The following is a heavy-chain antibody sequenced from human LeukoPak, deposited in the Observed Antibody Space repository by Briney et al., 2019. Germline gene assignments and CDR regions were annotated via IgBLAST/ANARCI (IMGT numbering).Heavy chain of an antibody. Sequence: GGSLRLSCVASGFTFRSYWMTWVRQAPGKGLEWVANIKQDGSDYYYLDSVRGRFTISRDNSKNTLYLQMNSLRAEDTAVFYCAKVSGFKITFGGVIDWGQGTPVTVSS. J-gene: IGHJ4*02. CDR3: AKVSGFKITFGGVID. D-gene: IGHD3-16*02. CDR1: GFTFRSYW. CDR2: IKQDGSDY. V-gene: IGHV3-7*02.